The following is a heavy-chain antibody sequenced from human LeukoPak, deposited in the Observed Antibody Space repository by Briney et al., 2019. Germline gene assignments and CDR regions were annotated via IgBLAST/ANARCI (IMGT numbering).Heavy chain of an antibody. CDR3: ATLQFPAQNSGTRNDY. CDR1: GYTFTSYG. D-gene: IGHD3-10*01. CDR2: FDPEDGET. Sequence: ASVKVSCKASGYTFTSYGISWVRQAPGQGLEWMGGFDPEDGETIYAQKFQGRVTMTEDTSTDTAYMELSSLRSEDTAVYYCATLQFPAQNSGTRNDYWGQGTLVTVSS. V-gene: IGHV1-24*01. J-gene: IGHJ4*02.